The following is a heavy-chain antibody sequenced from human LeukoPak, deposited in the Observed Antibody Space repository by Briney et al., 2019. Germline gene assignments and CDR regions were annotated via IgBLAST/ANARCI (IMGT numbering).Heavy chain of an antibody. D-gene: IGHD2-15*01. CDR3: TTDLPPYCSGGSCYFHY. CDR2: IRSETDHGTT. V-gene: IGHV3-15*01. CDR1: GFTFSNAW. Sequence: GGSLRLSCVASGFTFSNAWMSWVRQAPGKGLEWVGRIRSETDHGTTDYAAPVKGRFTISRDDSENTLYLQMNSLKTEDTAVYYCTTDLPPYCSGGSCYFHYWGQGTLVTVSS. J-gene: IGHJ4*02.